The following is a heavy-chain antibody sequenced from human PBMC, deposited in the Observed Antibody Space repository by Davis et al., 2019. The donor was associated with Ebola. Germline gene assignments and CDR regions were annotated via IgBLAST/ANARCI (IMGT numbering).Heavy chain of an antibody. Sequence: SGPTLVKPTQTLTLTCTFSGFSLSTTGVGVGWIRQPPGEALEWLALIYWDNDKRYRPSLKSRLTVTKDTSKNQVVLTMTNMDPVDTATYYCAHTVLYANFDYWGQGTLVTVSS. J-gene: IGHJ4*02. CDR2: IYWDNDK. D-gene: IGHD2-8*01. V-gene: IGHV2-5*02. CDR1: GFSLSTTGVG. CDR3: AHTVLYANFDY.